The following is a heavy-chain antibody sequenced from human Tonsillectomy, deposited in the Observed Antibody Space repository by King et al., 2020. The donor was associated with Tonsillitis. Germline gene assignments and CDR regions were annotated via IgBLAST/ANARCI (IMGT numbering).Heavy chain of an antibody. D-gene: IGHD3-22*01. CDR1: GFTFSNYG. CDR2: IWYDGSNK. J-gene: IGHJ4*02. V-gene: IGHV3-33*08. Sequence: QLVESGGGVVQPGRSLRLSCAASGFTFSNYGMHWVRQAPGKGLEWVAVIWYDGSNKYYADSVKGRFTISRDNSKNTLYLQMNSLGADDTAVYYCARALGSSGYRLDYWGQGALVTVSS. CDR3: ARALGSSGYRLDY.